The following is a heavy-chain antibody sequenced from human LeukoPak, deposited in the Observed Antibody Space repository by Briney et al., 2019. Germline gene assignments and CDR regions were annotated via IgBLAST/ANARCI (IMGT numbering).Heavy chain of an antibody. V-gene: IGHV3-7*03. CDR2: IKQDGSEK. CDR3: ARGRAEDTAIIGYYFDY. D-gene: IGHD5-18*01. J-gene: IGHJ4*02. CDR1: GFTFSSYW. Sequence: GGSLRLSCAASGFTFSSYWMSWVRQAPGKGLEWVANIKQDGSEKYYVDSVKGRFTISRDNAKNSLYLQMNSLRAEDTAVYYCARGRAEDTAIIGYYFDYWGQGTLVTVSS.